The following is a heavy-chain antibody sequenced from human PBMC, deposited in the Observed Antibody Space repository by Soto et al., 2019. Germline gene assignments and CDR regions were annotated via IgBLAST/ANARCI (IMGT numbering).Heavy chain of an antibody. Sequence: GGSLRLSCAASGFTFSSYAMHWVRQAPGKGLEWVAVISYDGSNKYYADSVKGRFTISRDNSKNTLYLQMNSLRAEDTAVYYCARAGARTPPYYYGMDVWGQGTTVTSP. D-gene: IGHD1-26*01. J-gene: IGHJ6*02. CDR3: ARAGARTPPYYYGMDV. CDR2: ISYDGSNK. V-gene: IGHV3-30-3*01. CDR1: GFTFSSYA.